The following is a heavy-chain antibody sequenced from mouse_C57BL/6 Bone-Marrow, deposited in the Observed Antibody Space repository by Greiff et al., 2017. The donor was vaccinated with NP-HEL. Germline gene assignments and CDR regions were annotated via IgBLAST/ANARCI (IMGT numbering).Heavy chain of an antibody. V-gene: IGHV14-3*01. CDR3: ARGDGPFAY. Sequence: VQLQQSVAELVRPGASVKLSCTASGFNIKNTYMRWVKQRPEQGLEWIGRIDPANGNTKYAPKFQGKATITADTTSNTAYLQLSSLTSEDTAIYYCARGDGPFAYWGQGTLVTVSA. J-gene: IGHJ3*01. CDR2: IDPANGNT. CDR1: GFNIKNTY. D-gene: IGHD2-3*01.